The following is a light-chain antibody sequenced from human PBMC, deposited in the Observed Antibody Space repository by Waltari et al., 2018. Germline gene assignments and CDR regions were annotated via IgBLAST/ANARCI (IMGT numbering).Light chain of an antibody. CDR3: QQLNSNPWT. J-gene: IGKJ1*01. V-gene: IGKV1-9*01. CDR1: LGINSY. Sequence: DIQLTQSPSFLSASVGDIVTITCRASLGINSYLAWYQQKPGRAPKLLIYAASTLQSGVPSRFSGSGSGTEFNLTISSLQPEDFATYYCQQLNSNPWTFGQGTKVELK. CDR2: AAS.